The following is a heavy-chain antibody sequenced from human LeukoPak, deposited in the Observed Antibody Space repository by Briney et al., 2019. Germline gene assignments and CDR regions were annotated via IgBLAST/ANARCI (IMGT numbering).Heavy chain of an antibody. Sequence: GGSLRLSCAASGFTFSDYSLNWVRQAPGKGLEWVSSISSSTTYIHYAASVKGRFTISRDNAKNSLYLQMNTLRAEDTAVYYCARAYYYGSGTFPTYYFDSWGQGTLITVSS. CDR1: GFTFSDYS. CDR2: ISSSTTYI. D-gene: IGHD3-10*01. V-gene: IGHV3-21*01. CDR3: ARAYYYGSGTFPTYYFDS. J-gene: IGHJ4*02.